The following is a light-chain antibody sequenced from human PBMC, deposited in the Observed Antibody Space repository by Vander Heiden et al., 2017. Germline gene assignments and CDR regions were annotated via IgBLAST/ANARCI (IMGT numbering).Light chain of an antibody. CDR3: AAWDDSLNGWV. J-gene: IGLJ3*02. V-gene: IGLV1-44*01. Sequence: QSMLTKPPSASGTPVHRATISFSGSSSNSGRKDVNWYQQLPRTAPKVLIYSNNQRPSGVPDRFSASKSDTSASLAISGLQSEDEADYYCAAWDDSLNGWVFGGGTKLTVL. CDR2: SNN. CDR1: SSNSGRKD.